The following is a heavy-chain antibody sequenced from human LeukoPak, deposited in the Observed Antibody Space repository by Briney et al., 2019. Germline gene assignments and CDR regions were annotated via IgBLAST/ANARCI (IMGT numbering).Heavy chain of an antibody. V-gene: IGHV3-33*06. CDR2: IWYDGTKS. Sequence: GGSLRLSCAASGFTFSSYSMNWVRQAPGEGPEWVALIWYDGTKSFYADSVQGRFTISRDNSRNTLSLQMNSLRGDDTAVYYCAKEPKQWLGAFEIWGQGALVTVSS. CDR3: AKEPKQWLGAFEI. CDR1: GFTFSSYS. J-gene: IGHJ3*02. D-gene: IGHD6-19*01.